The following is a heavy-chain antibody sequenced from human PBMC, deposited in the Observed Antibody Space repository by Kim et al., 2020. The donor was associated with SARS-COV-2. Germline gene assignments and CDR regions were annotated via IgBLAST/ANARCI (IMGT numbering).Heavy chain of an antibody. Sequence: GGSLRLSCAASGFTVSSNYMSWVRQAPGKGLEWVSVIYSGGSTYYADSVKGRFTISRHNSKNTLYLQMNSLRAEDTAVYYCAREAPGGYDYYFDYWGQGTLVTVSS. CDR3: AREAPGGYDYYFDY. J-gene: IGHJ4*02. CDR2: IYSGGST. V-gene: IGHV3-53*04. D-gene: IGHD5-12*01. CDR1: GFTVSSNY.